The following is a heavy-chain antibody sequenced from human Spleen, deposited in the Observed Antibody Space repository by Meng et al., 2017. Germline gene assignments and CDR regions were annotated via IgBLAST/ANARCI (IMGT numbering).Heavy chain of an antibody. V-gene: IGHV4-34*01. J-gene: IGHJ4*02. CDR1: GWSFSDYD. CDR2: INHSGST. D-gene: IGHD4-11*01. CDR3: ARGPTTMAHDFDY. Sequence: LPQWGAGLLTLSGTLSLTSAFSGWSFSDYDWSWIRQPPGKGLEWIGEINHSGSTNYNPSLESRATISVDTSQNNLSLKLSSVTAADSAVYYCARGPTTMAHDFDYWGQGTLVTVSS.